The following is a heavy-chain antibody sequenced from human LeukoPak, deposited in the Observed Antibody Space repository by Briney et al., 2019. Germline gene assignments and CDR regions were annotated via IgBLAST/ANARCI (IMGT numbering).Heavy chain of an antibody. V-gene: IGHV3-33*01. CDR2: IWSDGSNK. J-gene: IGHJ4*02. CDR3: ARAPPYGSHFDY. CDR1: GFTFSTYG. D-gene: IGHD4-17*01. Sequence: PGRSLRLSCAASGFTFSTYGMHWVRQAPGKGLEWVALIWSDGSNKYYADSVKGRFTISRDNSKNTLYLQMNSLRADDTALYYCARAPPYGSHFDYWGQGTLVTVSS.